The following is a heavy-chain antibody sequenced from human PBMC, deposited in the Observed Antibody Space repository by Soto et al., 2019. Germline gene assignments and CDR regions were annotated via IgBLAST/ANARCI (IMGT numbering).Heavy chain of an antibody. CDR3: ARGISSGYSFQH. CDR1: GFTFSSYA. CDR2: IXXDXXXX. Sequence: PGGSLRLSCAASGFTFSSYAMHWVRQAPGKGLXGVXVIXXDXXXXXYXXSVKGRFTISRDNSKNTLYLQMNSLRAEDTAVYYCARGISSGYSFQHWGQGTLVTVSS. V-gene: IGHV3-30*04. J-gene: IGHJ1*01. D-gene: IGHD3-22*01.